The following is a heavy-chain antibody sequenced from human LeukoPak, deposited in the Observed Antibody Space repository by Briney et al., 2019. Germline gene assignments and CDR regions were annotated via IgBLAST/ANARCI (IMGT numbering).Heavy chain of an antibody. V-gene: IGHV1-18*01. J-gene: IGHJ4*02. CDR3: ARDPSNTSGWYIYFDF. D-gene: IGHD6-19*01. CDR2: ISTYNGDT. Sequence: GASVKVSCKTSGYSFTHYAISWVRQAPGQGLEWMGWISTYNGDTKYAQKLQGRFTMTSDTSTSTVYMELRSLTSDDTAVYYCARDPSNTSGWYIYFDFCGQGTLVTVSS. CDR1: GYSFTHYA.